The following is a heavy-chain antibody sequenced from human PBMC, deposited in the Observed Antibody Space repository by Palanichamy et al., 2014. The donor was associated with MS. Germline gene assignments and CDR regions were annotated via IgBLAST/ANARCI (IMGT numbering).Heavy chain of an antibody. J-gene: IGHJ4*02. D-gene: IGHD6-25*01. Sequence: EVQLVESGGGLVQPGGSLRLSCAASEFTFSSSWMSWVRQAPGKGLEWVANIRQDGSEKYYVDSVKGRFTISRDNAKNSLYLQMNSLRAEDTAVYYCARGGGASDYWGQGTLVTVSS. CDR2: IRQDGSEK. CDR3: ARGGGASDY. V-gene: IGHV3-7*01. CDR1: EFTFSSSW.